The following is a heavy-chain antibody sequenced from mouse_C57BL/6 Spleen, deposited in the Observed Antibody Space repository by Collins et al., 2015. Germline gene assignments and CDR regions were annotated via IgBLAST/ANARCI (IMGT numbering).Heavy chain of an antibody. CDR3: ARRDSNTGFFAY. J-gene: IGHJ3*01. Sequence: QVQLKQSGAELVRPGASVKLSCKASGYTLTDYYINWVKQRPGQGLEWIARIYPGSGNTYYNEKFKGKATLTAEKSSSTAYMQLSSLTSEDSAVYFCARRDSNTGFFAYWGQGTLVTVSA. CDR1: GYTLTDYY. D-gene: IGHD2-5*01. CDR2: IYPGSGNT. V-gene: IGHV1-76*01.